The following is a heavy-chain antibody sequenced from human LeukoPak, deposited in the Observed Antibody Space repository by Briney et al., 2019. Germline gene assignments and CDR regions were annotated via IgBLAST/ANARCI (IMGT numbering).Heavy chain of an antibody. CDR1: GGSISSSSYY. D-gene: IGHD3-9*01. V-gene: IGHV4-39*01. J-gene: IGHJ6*02. CDR3: ARAPENYDILTGYYTYYYYGMDV. Sequence: SETLSLTCTVSGGSISSSSYYWGWIRQPPGKGLEWIGSSYYSGSTYYNPSLKSRVTISVDTSKNQFSLQLNSVTPEDTAVYYCARAPENYDILTGYYTYYYYGMDVWGQGTTVTVSS. CDR2: SYYSGST.